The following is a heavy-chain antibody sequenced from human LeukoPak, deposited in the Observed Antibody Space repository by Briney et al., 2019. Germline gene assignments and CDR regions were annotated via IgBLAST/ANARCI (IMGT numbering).Heavy chain of an antibody. CDR2: IIPIFGTA. CDR1: GYTFTGYY. J-gene: IGHJ4*02. V-gene: IGHV1-69*13. Sequence: ASVKVSCKASGYTFTGYYMHWVRQAPGQGLEWMGGIIPIFGTANYAQKFQGRVTITADESTSTAYMELSSLRSEDTAVYYCARGYTVIAYDYWGQGTLVTVSS. D-gene: IGHD1-1*01. CDR3: ARGYTVIAYDY.